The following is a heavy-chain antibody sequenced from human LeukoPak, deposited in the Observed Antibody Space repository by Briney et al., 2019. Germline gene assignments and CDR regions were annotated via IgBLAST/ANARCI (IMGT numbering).Heavy chain of an antibody. D-gene: IGHD3-22*01. CDR3: ARQAYYDSSRYYLFDS. CDR1: GYNFTISW. CDR2: IYAGDSDT. J-gene: IGHJ4*02. Sequence: GESLKISCKGSGYNFTISWIGWMRQMPGKGLEWMGTIYAGDSDTRYRQSFQGQVTMSANKSISTAYLQWSSLKASDTAMYYCARQAYYDSSRYYLFDSWGQGTLVTVSS. V-gene: IGHV5-51*01.